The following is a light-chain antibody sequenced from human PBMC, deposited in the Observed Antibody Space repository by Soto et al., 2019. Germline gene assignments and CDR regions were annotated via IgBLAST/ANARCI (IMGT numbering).Light chain of an antibody. CDR1: SSDVGGHNY. CDR3: SSYTSSSTYV. CDR2: EVS. V-gene: IGLV2-14*01. Sequence: QSALTQPASVSGSPGQSITISCIGTSSDVGGHNYVSWYQQYPGKAPKLMISEVSDRPSGISNRFSGSTSGNTASLTISGLQAEDEADYYCSSYTSSSTYVFGTGTKLTVL. J-gene: IGLJ1*01.